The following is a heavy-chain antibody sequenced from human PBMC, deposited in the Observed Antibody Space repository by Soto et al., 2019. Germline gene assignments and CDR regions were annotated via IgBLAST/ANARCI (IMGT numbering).Heavy chain of an antibody. D-gene: IGHD3-22*01. J-gene: IGHJ4*02. Sequence: QVQLQESGPGLVKSSETLSLTCTVSDGSISPYYWGWIRQPPGKGLEWIGYIYYGGTTMYSPSLKSRVTISLNTSENQFSLKLSSVTAADTAVYYCARLGRYYQAFDSWGQGTRVTVSA. V-gene: IGHV4-59*08. CDR3: ARLGRYYQAFDS. CDR2: IYYGGTT. CDR1: DGSISPYY.